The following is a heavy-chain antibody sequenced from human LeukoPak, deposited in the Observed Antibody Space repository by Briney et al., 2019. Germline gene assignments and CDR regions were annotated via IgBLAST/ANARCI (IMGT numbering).Heavy chain of an antibody. D-gene: IGHD3-16*01. V-gene: IGHV3-66*01. CDR3: ARDLGTTPVAYYYDGMDV. J-gene: IGHJ6*02. CDR2: IYSGGST. CDR1: GFTVSSNY. Sequence: GGSLRLSCAASGFTVSSNYMSWVRQAPGKGLEWVSVIYSGGSTYYADSVKGRFTISRDNSKNTLYLQMNSLRAEDTAVYYCARDLGTTPVAYYYDGMDVGGQGTTVTVSS.